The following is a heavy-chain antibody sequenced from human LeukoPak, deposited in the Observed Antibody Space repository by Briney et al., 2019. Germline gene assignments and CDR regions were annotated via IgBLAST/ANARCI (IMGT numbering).Heavy chain of an antibody. CDR3: TRDLMDYDVSTGLHHYYMDV. D-gene: IGHD3-9*01. V-gene: IGHV3-48*01. Sequence: GGSLRLSCAASGFIFNTYSMNWVRQAPGKGLEWVSYISGSGEVIYHADSVKGRFTISRDNAKYTLYLQMNSLRVEDTAVYYCTRDLMDYDVSTGLHHYYMDVWGQGTTVTVSS. CDR2: ISGSGEVI. J-gene: IGHJ6*02. CDR1: GFIFNTYS.